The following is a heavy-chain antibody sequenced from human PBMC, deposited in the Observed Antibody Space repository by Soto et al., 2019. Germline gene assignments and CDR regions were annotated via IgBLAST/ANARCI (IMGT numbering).Heavy chain of an antibody. J-gene: IGHJ4*02. CDR2: INPNSGGT. CDR3: ARSGEVLRYFDWNFDY. CDR1: GYPFTGYY. D-gene: IGHD3-9*01. Sequence: XSVKVSYKASGYPFTGYYMHWVRQAPGQGLEWMGWINPNSGGTNYAQKFQCWVTMTRDTSISTAYMELSRLRSDDTAVYYCARSGEVLRYFDWNFDYWGQGTLVTVSS. V-gene: IGHV1-2*04.